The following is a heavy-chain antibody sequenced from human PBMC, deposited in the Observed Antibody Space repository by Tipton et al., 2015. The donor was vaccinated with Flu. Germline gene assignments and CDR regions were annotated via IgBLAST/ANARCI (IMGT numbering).Heavy chain of an antibody. D-gene: IGHD6-6*01. V-gene: IGHV3-11*04. CDR3: ARDIRMGSSSRWFDP. CDR1: GFTFSDYY. J-gene: IGHJ5*02. Sequence: SLRLSCAASGFTFSDYYMSWIRQAPGKGLEWVSYISSSGSTIYYADSVKGRFTISRDNAKNSLYLQMNSLRAEDTAVYYCARDIRMGSSSRWFDPWGQGTLVTVSS. CDR2: ISSSGSTI.